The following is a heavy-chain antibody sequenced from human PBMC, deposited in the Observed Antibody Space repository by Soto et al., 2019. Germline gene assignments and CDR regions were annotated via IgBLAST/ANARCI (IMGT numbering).Heavy chain of an antibody. V-gene: IGHV1-69*13. CDR2: IIPIFGTA. CDR3: ARDGSSGSGWGYFDY. Sequence: ASVKVSCKASGGTFSSYAISWVRQAPGQGLEWMGGIIPIFGTANYAQKFQGRVTITADESTSTAYMELSSLRSEDTAVYYCARDGSSGSGWGYFDYWGQGTLVTVSS. J-gene: IGHJ4*02. CDR1: GGTFSSYA. D-gene: IGHD6-19*01.